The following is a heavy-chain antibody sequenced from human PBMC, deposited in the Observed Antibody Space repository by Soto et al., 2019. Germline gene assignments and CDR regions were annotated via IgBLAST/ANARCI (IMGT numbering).Heavy chain of an antibody. CDR2: ISGSGGST. J-gene: IGHJ4*02. V-gene: IGHV3-23*01. CDR1: GFTFSSYA. Sequence: PGGSLRLSCAASGFTFSSYAMSWVRQAPGKGLEWVSAISGSGGSTVYADSVKGRFTISRDNSKNTLYLQMNSLRAEDTAVYYCAKEGDYSSGWYYFDYWGQGTLVTVSS. D-gene: IGHD6-19*01. CDR3: AKEGDYSSGWYYFDY.